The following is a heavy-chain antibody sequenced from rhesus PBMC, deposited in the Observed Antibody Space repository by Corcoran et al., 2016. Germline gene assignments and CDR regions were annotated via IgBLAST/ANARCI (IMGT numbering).Heavy chain of an antibody. D-gene: IGHD6-43*01. J-gene: IGHJ4*01. CDR1: GGSISASYR. V-gene: IGHV4S10*01. Sequence: QVQLQESGPGVVKPSETLSLTCAVSGGSISASYRWSWIRQPPGKGLEWIQYIYGSSTSTNYNPSLKSRVTISKDTYKNQFSLKLSAVTAADTAVYYCARDKAAARNFDYWGQGVLVTVSS. CDR3: ARDKAAARNFDY. CDR2: IYGSSTST.